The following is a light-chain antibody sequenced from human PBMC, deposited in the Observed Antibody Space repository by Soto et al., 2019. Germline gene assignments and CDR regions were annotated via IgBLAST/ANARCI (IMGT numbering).Light chain of an antibody. J-gene: IGKJ1*01. CDR3: QQYGSSPRT. Sequence: ELLLTQAPSTLSLSPGQRATLSCRAIQSVSSSYLAWYQQKPGQAPRLLIYGASSRATGIPDRFSGSGSGTDFTLTISRLEPEDFAAYYCQQYGSSPRTFGQGTKV. CDR2: GAS. V-gene: IGKV3-20*01. CDR1: QSVSSSY.